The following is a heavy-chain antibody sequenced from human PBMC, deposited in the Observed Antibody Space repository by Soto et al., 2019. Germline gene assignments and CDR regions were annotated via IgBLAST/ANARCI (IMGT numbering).Heavy chain of an antibody. CDR1: GFSGSTRGEG. Sequence: QITLRESGPPLVKPTQTLTLTCSFSGFSGSTRGEGVGWIRPPPGKALQRLALFYWDDDKRYSPSLKTRLTITTNTTENQAVLTMSNMDPVDTATYYCAHTLYYDAGGVAHYSFYPSGQGTPVT. CDR2: FYWDDDK. J-gene: IGHJ5*02. D-gene: IGHD3-16*01. CDR3: AHTLYYDAGGVAHYSFYP. V-gene: IGHV2-5*02.